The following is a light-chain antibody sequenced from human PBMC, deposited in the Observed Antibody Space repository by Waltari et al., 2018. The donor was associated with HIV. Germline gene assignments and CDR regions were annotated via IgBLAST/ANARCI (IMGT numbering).Light chain of an antibody. V-gene: IGLV2-8*01. Sequence: QSALTQPPSASGSPGQPVTIACTGTSSDVGGYNYVSWYQQYPGKAPKLMIYEVTKRPSGVPVRFSGAKCCNTASLTVSGLQAEDEADYYCSSYAGSNNYVVFGAGTRLTVL. J-gene: IGLJ2*01. CDR2: EVT. CDR3: SSYAGSNNYVV. CDR1: SSDVGGYNY.